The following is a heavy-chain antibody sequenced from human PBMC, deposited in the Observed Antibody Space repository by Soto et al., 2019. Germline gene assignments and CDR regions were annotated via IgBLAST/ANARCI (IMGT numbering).Heavy chain of an antibody. V-gene: IGHV3-21*01. CDR2: ISSSSSYI. CDR1: GFTFSSYS. Sequence: GGSLRLSCAASGFTFSSYSMNWVRQAPGKGLEWVSSISSSSSYIYYADSVKGRLTISRDNAKNSLYLQMNSLRAEDTAVYYCASDGRRLRPTGLDVWGQGTTVTVSS. D-gene: IGHD3-16*01. CDR3: ASDGRRLRPTGLDV. J-gene: IGHJ6*02.